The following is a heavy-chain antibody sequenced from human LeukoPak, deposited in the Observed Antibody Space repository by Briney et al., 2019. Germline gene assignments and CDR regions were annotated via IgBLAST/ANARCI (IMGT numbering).Heavy chain of an antibody. CDR1: GYSFTSYW. D-gene: IGHD3-22*01. V-gene: IGHV5-51*01. CDR3: ARDGSSGYYPPPHPFDP. Sequence: GESLKISCKGSGYSFTSYWIGWVRQMPGKGLEWMGIIYPGDSETRYSPSFQGQVTISADKSISTAYLQWSSLKASDTAMYYCARDGSSGYYPPPHPFDPWGQGTLVTVSS. J-gene: IGHJ5*02. CDR2: IYPGDSET.